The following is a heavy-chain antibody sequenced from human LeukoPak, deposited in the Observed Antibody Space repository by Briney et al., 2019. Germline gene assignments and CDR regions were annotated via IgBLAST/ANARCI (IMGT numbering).Heavy chain of an antibody. V-gene: IGHV4-34*01. CDR1: GGSFSGYY. CDR2: INHSGST. Sequence: SETLSLTCAVYGGSFSGYYWSWIRQPPGKGLEWIGEINHSGSTNYNPSLKSRVTISVDTSKNQFSLKLSSVTAADTAVYYCGRPPRGSYSGVPHNTGIFFDYGAREP. D-gene: IGHD1-26*01. CDR3: GRPPRGSYSGVPHNTGIFFDY. J-gene: IGHJ4*02.